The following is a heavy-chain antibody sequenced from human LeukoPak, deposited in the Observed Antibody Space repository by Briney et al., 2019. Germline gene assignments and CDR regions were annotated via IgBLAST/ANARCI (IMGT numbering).Heavy chain of an antibody. CDR3: ARRGGREQLIPYSLDY. V-gene: IGHV4-4*09. D-gene: IGHD6-13*01. Sequence: SETLSLTCTVSGDSISGYYLNCIRQPPGKGLEWIVYISTSGNTNYNPALKSQVPISLDTARNHFSLRLSSVTSAETAVYYCARRGGREQLIPYSLDYWGQGTLVTVSS. CDR2: ISTSGNT. J-gene: IGHJ4*02. CDR1: GDSISGYY.